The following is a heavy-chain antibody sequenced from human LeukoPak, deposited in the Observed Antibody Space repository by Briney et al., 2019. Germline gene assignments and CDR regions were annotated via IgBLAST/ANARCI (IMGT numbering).Heavy chain of an antibody. D-gene: IGHD6-19*01. V-gene: IGHV3-30*18. Sequence: GGSLRLSCAASGFTFSSHGMHWVRQAPGKGLEWVAVISYDGSNKYYADSVKGRFTISRDNSKNTLYLQMNSLRAEDTAVYYCANEAVAGTDYWGQGTLVTVSS. CDR1: GFTFSSHG. J-gene: IGHJ4*02. CDR2: ISYDGSNK. CDR3: ANEAVAGTDY.